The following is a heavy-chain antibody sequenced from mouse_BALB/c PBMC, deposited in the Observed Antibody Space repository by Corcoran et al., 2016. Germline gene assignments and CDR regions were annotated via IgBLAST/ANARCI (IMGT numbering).Heavy chain of an antibody. CDR1: GYTFPNYG. J-gene: IGHJ4*01. CDR3: AREPYAMDY. V-gene: IGHV9-3-1*01. CDR2: INTYTGEP. Sequence: QIQLVQSGPELKKPGETVKISCKASGYTFPNYGMNGVKQAPGKGLKWIGWINTYTGEPTYADNFKGRFAFSLETSASTAYLQINNLKNEDTATYFCAREPYAMDYWGQGTSVTVSS.